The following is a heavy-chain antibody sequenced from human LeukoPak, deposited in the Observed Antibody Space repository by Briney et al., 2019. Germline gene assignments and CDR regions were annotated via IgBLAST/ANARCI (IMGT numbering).Heavy chain of an antibody. CDR3: ARHISGYSYGRRYYYYGMDV. D-gene: IGHD5-18*01. V-gene: IGHV5-10-1*01. Sequence: GESLKISCKGSGYSFTSYWIGWVRQMSGKGLEWMGRIDPSDSYTNYSPSFQGHVTISADKSISTAYLQWSSLKASDTAMYYCARHISGYSYGRRYYYYGMDVWGQGTTVTVSS. J-gene: IGHJ6*02. CDR2: IDPSDSYT. CDR1: GYSFTSYW.